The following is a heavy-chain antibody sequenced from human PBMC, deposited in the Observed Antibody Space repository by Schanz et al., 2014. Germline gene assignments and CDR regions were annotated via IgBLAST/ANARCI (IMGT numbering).Heavy chain of an antibody. V-gene: IGHV3-21*04. CDR1: GFTFSSYA. J-gene: IGHJ3*02. Sequence: VQLVESGGGVVQPGRSLRLSCAASGFTFSSYAMHWVRQAPGKGLEWVASVSHGGTYIYYADSVRGRFTISRDNAKNSLFLQMHSLRGEDTAVYYCARENLNWEAFDIWGQGTVVTVSS. CDR2: VSHGGTYI. CDR3: ARENLNWEAFDI. D-gene: IGHD7-27*01.